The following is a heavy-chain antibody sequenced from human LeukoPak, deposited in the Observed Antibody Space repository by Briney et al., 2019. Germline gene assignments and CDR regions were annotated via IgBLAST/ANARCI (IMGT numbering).Heavy chain of an antibody. CDR2: INPSGGST. Sequence: ASVKVSCKASGYTFTSYYMHWVRQAPGQGLEWMGIINPSGGSTSYAQKFQGRVTITTDESTSTAYMELSSLRSEDTAVYYCARNYDILTGYHRGYYMDVWGKGTTVTVSS. D-gene: IGHD3-9*01. J-gene: IGHJ6*03. CDR1: GYTFTSYY. CDR3: ARNYDILTGYHRGYYMDV. V-gene: IGHV1-46*01.